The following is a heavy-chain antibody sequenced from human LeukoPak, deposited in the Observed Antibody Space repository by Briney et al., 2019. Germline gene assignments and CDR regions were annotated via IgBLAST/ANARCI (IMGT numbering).Heavy chain of an antibody. V-gene: IGHV3-43*01. D-gene: IGHD5-12*01. J-gene: IGHJ4*02. CDR1: GFTFDDYT. CDR2: ISWDGGST. CDR3: AKDRGGYSGYDYFDY. Sequence: GGSLRLSCAASGFTFDDYTMHWVRQAPGKGLEWVSLISWDGGSTYYADSVKGRFTISRDNSKNSLYLQMNSLRTEDTALYYCAKDRGGYSGYDYFDYWGQGTLVTVSS.